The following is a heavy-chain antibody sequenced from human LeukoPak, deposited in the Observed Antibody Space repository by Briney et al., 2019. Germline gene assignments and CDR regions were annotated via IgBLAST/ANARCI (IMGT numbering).Heavy chain of an antibody. D-gene: IGHD3-10*01. V-gene: IGHV1-8*01. J-gene: IGHJ4*02. CDR2: MNPNSGNT. Sequence: ASVKVSCKASGYTFTSYDINWARQATGQGLEWMGWMNPNSGNTGYAQKFQGRVTMTRNTSISTAYMELSSLRSENTAVYYCAVRLWFGESDYWGQGTLVTVSS. CDR3: AVRLWFGESDY. CDR1: GYTFTSYD.